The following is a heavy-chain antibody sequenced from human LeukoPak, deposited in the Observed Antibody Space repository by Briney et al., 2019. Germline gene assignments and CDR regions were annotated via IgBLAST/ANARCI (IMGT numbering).Heavy chain of an antibody. J-gene: IGHJ4*02. D-gene: IGHD4-17*01. CDR1: GGSISSYY. Sequence: SETLSLTCTISGGSISSYYWGWIRQPPGKGLEWIGSIYYSGTTHNNPTLKSRVTISVDTSKNQFSLKLTSVTAADTAVYYCAREPDTVTIGVWGQGTLVTVSS. CDR2: IYYSGTT. CDR3: AREPDTVTIGV. V-gene: IGHV4-39*07.